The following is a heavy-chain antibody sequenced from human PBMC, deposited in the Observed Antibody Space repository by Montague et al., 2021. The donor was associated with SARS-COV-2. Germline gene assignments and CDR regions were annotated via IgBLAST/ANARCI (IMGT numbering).Heavy chain of an antibody. V-gene: IGHV4-31*03. CDR1: GGSISSGGYY. J-gene: IGHJ3*02. D-gene: IGHD3-22*01. CDR3: ARARITMIVVVNAFDI. Sequence: TLSLTSTLSGGSISSGGYYWSWIRQHPGKGLEWIGYIYYSGSTYYNPSLKSRVTISVDTSKNQFSLKLSSVTAADTAVYYCARARITMIVVVNAFDIWGQGTMVAVSS. CDR2: IYYSGST.